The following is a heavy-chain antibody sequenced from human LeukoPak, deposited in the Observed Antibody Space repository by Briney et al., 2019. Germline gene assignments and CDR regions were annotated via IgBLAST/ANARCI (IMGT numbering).Heavy chain of an antibody. CDR1: GGSFSGYY. J-gene: IGHJ4*02. CDR2: INHSGST. Sequence: SETLSLTCAVYGGSFSGYYWSWIRQPPGKGLEWIGEINHSGSTNYNPSLKSRVTISVDTSKNQFSLKLSSVTAADTAVYYCARDILLETWAFGGVIPSGLDYWGQGTLVTVSS. D-gene: IGHD3-16*02. CDR3: ARDILLETWAFGGVIPSGLDY. V-gene: IGHV4-34*01.